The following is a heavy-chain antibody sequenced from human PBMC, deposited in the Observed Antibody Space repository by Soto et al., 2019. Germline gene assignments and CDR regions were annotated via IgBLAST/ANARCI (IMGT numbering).Heavy chain of an antibody. Sequence: GGSLRLSCAASGFTFSSYGMHWVRQAPGKGLEWVAVIWYDGSNKYYADSVKGRFTISRDNSKNTLYLQMNSLRAEDTAVYYCARDRMYLHLDAFDIWGQGTMVTVSS. CDR1: GFTFSSYG. CDR2: IWYDGSNK. J-gene: IGHJ3*02. D-gene: IGHD2-8*01. V-gene: IGHV3-33*01. CDR3: ARDRMYLHLDAFDI.